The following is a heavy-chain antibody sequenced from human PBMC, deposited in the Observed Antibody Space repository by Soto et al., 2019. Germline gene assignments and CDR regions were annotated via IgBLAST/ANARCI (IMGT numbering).Heavy chain of an antibody. CDR3: ARGFLGGGRSSWYSFWWFDP. Sequence: SETLSLTCAVYGGSFSGYYWSWIRQPPGKGLEWIGEINHSGSTNYNPSLKSRVTISVDTSKNQFSLKLSSVTAADTAVYYCARGFLGGGRSSWYSFWWFDPWGQGTLVTVSS. CDR2: INHSGST. J-gene: IGHJ5*02. D-gene: IGHD6-13*01. CDR1: GGSFSGYY. V-gene: IGHV4-34*01.